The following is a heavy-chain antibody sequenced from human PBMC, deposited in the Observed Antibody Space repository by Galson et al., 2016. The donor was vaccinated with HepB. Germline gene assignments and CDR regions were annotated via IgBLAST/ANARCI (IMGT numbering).Heavy chain of an antibody. Sequence: PALVTPTQTLTLTCTFSGFSLNTSGMCVSWIRQPPGKALEWLAVIDWDDEKYYSTSLRTRLSISKDTSKNQVVLTMTNMDPVDTATYYCARHCTSTSYGLDVWGQGTTVTVSS. D-gene: IGHD2-2*01. CDR2: IDWDDEK. V-gene: IGHV2-70*13. CDR1: GFSLNTSGMC. J-gene: IGHJ6*02. CDR3: ARHCTSTSYGLDV.